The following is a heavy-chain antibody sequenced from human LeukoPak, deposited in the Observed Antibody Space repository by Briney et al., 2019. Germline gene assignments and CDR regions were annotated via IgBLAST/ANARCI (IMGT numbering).Heavy chain of an antibody. Sequence: GGSLRLSCAASGFTLSSYAMSWVRQAPGKGLEWVSAISGSGGSTYYADSVKGRFTISRDNSKNTLYLQMNSLRAEDTAVYYCAKFRSRGVYYYYYGMDVWGQGTTVTVSS. J-gene: IGHJ6*02. V-gene: IGHV3-23*01. CDR3: AKFRSRGVYYYYYGMDV. D-gene: IGHD3-10*01. CDR2: ISGSGGST. CDR1: GFTLSSYA.